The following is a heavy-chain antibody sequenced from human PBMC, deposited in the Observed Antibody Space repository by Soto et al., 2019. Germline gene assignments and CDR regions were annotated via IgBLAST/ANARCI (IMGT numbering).Heavy chain of an antibody. CDR3: AREGKDYGSAPGWFDP. CDR1: GGTFSSYT. CDR2: IIPILGIA. V-gene: IGHV1-69*02. J-gene: IGHJ5*02. Sequence: QVQLVQSGAEVKKPGSSVKVSCKASGGTFSSYTISWVRQAPGQGLEWMGRIIPILGIANYAQKFQGRVTSTADKATSTAYMELSSLRSEDTAVYYCAREGKDYGSAPGWFDPWVQGTLVTVSS. D-gene: IGHD3-10*01.